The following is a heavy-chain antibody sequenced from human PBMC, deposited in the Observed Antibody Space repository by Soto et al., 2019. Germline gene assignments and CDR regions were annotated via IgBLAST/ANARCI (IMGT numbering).Heavy chain of an antibody. V-gene: IGHV3-33*01. CDR1: GFTFSSYG. J-gene: IGHJ6*02. D-gene: IGHD5-12*01. Sequence: PGGSLRLSCAASGFTFSSYGMHWVRQAPGKGLEWVAVIWYDGSNKYYADSVKGRFTISRDNSKNTLYLQMNSLRAEDTAVYYCARTHIVATTDYYYYGMDVWGQGTTVTVSS. CDR2: IWYDGSNK. CDR3: ARTHIVATTDYYYYGMDV.